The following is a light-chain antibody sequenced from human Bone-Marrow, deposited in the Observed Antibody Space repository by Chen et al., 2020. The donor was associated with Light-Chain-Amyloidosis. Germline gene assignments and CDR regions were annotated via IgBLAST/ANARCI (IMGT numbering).Light chain of an antibody. J-gene: IGKJ4*01. CDR1: QTISSNY. V-gene: IGKV3-20*01. Sequence: EIVLTQSPGTLSLSPGEGANLSCRASQTISSNYLTWYQQQFGQAPTLLIYGSSSRATGIPDSFTGSGSGTYFTLTINILEPEDFSMYYCLQYGTSPLTFVGCTKVDFK. CDR3: LQYGTSPLT. CDR2: GSS.